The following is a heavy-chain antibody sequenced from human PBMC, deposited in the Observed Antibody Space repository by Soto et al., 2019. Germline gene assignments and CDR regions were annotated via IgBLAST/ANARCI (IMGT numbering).Heavy chain of an antibody. CDR3: AKDLYGDFDY. CDR2: ISGSGATT. Sequence: GGSLRLSCTASGFTFDSYAMTWVRQAPGKGLEWVSTISGSGATTYYADSVKGRFTISRDNSKNTLYLQLNSLSAGDTALYYCAKDLYGDFDYWGQGTLVTVS. CDR1: GFTFDSYA. V-gene: IGHV3-23*01. J-gene: IGHJ4*02. D-gene: IGHD4-17*01.